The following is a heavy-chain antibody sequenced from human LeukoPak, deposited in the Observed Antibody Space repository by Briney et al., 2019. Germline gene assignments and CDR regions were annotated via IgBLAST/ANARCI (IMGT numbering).Heavy chain of an antibody. CDR1: GYTFTSYD. J-gene: IGHJ6*03. Sequence: ASVKVSCKASGYTFTSYDINWVRQATGQGLEWMGWMNPNSGNTGYAQKFQGRVTMTRNTSISTAYMELSSLRSEGTAVYYCARGKRHIFDYYYYYMDVWGKGTTVTVSS. D-gene: IGHD3-3*01. CDR2: MNPNSGNT. V-gene: IGHV1-8*01. CDR3: ARGKRHIFDYYYYYMDV.